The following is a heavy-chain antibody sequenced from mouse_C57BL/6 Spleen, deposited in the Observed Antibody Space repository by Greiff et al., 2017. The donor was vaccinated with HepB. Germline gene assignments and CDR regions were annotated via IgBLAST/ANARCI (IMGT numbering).Heavy chain of an antibody. V-gene: IGHV1-55*01. CDR2: IYPGSGST. CDR3: ARSKGTTGYWYFDV. CDR1: GYTFTSYW. D-gene: IGHD1-1*01. Sequence: QVQLKQPGAELVKPGASVKMSCKASGYTFTSYWITWVKQRPGQGLEWIGDIYPGSGSTNYNEKFKSKATLTVDTSSSTAYMQLSSLTSEDSAVYYCARSKGTTGYWYFDVWGTGTTVTVSS. J-gene: IGHJ1*03.